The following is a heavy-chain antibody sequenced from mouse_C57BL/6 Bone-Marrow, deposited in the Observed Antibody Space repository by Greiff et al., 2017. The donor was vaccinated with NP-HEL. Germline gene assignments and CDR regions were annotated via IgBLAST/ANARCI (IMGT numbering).Heavy chain of an antibody. CDR1: GFTFSSYG. CDR3: ARRELGGDD. Sequence: EVHLVESGGDLVKPGGSLKLSCAASGFTFSSYGMSWVRQTPDKRLEWVATISSGGSYTYYPDSVKGRFTISRDNAKNTLYLQMSSLKSEDTAMYYCARRELGGDDWGQGTTLTVSS. J-gene: IGHJ2*01. D-gene: IGHD2-12*01. V-gene: IGHV5-6*01. CDR2: ISSGGSYT.